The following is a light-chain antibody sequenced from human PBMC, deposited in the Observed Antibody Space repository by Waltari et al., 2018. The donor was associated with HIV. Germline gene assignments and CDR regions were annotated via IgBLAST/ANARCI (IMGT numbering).Light chain of an antibody. J-gene: IGLJ3*02. V-gene: IGLV1-44*01. CDR2: SHK. Sequence: QSLLTQPPSASGTPGQRVTISCSGSSSNIGSNIVNWYQQFPGTAPKFLISSHKQRPSGVPDRFSGSKSCTAASLAISGLQSEDEADDYCATWDDSLSGWVFGGGTKLTVL. CDR1: SSNIGSNI. CDR3: ATWDDSLSGWV.